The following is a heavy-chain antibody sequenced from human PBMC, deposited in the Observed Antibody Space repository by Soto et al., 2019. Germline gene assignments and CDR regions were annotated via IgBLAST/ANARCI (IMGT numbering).Heavy chain of an antibody. CDR2: MNPNSGNT. Sequence: QVQLVQSGAEVKEPGASVKVSCKASGYTFNSYDFNWVRQATGQRLEWMGWMNPNSGNTAYVQRFQGRVTMTRDTSISTVYMELNRLTSEDTAVYYCARGPRGMIDYWGQGTLVTVSS. CDR3: ARGPRGMIDY. V-gene: IGHV1-8*01. J-gene: IGHJ4*02. CDR1: GYTFNSYD.